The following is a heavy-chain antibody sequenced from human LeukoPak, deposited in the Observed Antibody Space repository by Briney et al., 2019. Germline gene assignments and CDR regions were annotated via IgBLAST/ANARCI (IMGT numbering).Heavy chain of an antibody. CDR1: GVTFSTYG. J-gene: IGHJ4*02. Sequence: GGSLRLSCAASGVTFSTYGMNWVRQAPGKGLEWVSYISHSSDAIYYVDSVRGRFTISRDNAKNSLYLHMNNLSAEDTAVYYCVRDSPGYGAYDFDWGQGTLVTVSS. CDR3: VRDSPGYGAYDFD. D-gene: IGHD5-12*01. V-gene: IGHV3-48*01. CDR2: ISHSSDAI.